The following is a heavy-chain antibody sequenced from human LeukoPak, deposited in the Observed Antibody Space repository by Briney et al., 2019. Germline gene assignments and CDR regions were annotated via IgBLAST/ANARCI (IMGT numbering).Heavy chain of an antibody. CDR3: ARNYDYWSGYMSAFDY. CDR1: GFTFSSFA. Sequence: GGSLRLSCAASGFTFSSFAMHWVRQAPGKGLEWVAVISYDGSNKYYADSVKGRFTISRDNSKNTLYLQMNSLRAEDTAVYYCARNYDYWSGYMSAFDYWGQGTLVTVSS. D-gene: IGHD3-3*01. CDR2: ISYDGSNK. V-gene: IGHV3-30*04. J-gene: IGHJ4*02.